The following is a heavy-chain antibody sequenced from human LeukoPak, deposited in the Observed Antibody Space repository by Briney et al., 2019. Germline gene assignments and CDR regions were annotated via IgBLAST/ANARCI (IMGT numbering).Heavy chain of an antibody. CDR2: ISSSGSTI. CDR3: ARVRSLSSGYSETDAFDI. J-gene: IGHJ3*02. V-gene: IGHV3-11*01. Sequence: GGSLRLSCAASGFTFSDYYISWIRQAPGKGLEWVSYISSSGSTIYYADSVKGRFTISRDNAKNSLYLQMNSLRAEDTAVYYCARVRSLSSGYSETDAFDIWGQGTMVTVSS. CDR1: GFTFSDYY. D-gene: IGHD3-22*01.